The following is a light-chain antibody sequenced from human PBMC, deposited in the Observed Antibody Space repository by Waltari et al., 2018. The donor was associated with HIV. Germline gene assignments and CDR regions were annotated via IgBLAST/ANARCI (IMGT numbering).Light chain of an antibody. CDR2: GNT. Sequence: QSVLTQPPSVSGAPGQRVTIPCPGSSPNIGAGYDVHWYQQLPGTAPKLLIYGNTNRPSGVPDRFSGSKSGTSPSLAITGLQAEDEADYYCQSYDSSLTGSVFGGGTKLTVL. V-gene: IGLV1-40*01. CDR1: SPNIGAGYD. J-gene: IGLJ2*01. CDR3: QSYDSSLTGSV.